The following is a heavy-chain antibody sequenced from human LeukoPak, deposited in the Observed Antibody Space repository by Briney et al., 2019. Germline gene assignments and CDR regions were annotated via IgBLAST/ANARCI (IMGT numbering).Heavy chain of an antibody. CDR3: VRSSGWPGY. CDR1: GSTFGNYY. V-gene: IGHV3-74*01. D-gene: IGHD6-19*01. J-gene: IGHJ4*02. CDR2: INSDGSNI. Sequence: GGSLRLSCAASGSTFGNYYMSWVRQAPGEGLVWVSRINSDGSNINYADSVKGRFTISRDNAKNTLYLQMNSLRVEDTAVYYCVRSSGWPGYWGQGTMVTVSS.